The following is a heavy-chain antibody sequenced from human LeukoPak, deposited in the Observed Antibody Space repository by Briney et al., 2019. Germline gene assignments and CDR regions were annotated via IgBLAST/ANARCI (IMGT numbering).Heavy chain of an antibody. CDR2: ISGSGDNT. V-gene: IGHV3-23*01. J-gene: IGHJ4*02. Sequence: GGSLRLSCAASGFTFSSYAMSWVRQAPGKALKWVSGISGSGDNTYYADSVKGRFTISRDNSKNTLYVQVNSLGTEDTAAYYCAKGSYYDSSGSFYFDYWGQGTLVTVSS. CDR1: GFTFSSYA. D-gene: IGHD3-22*01. CDR3: AKGSYYDSSGSFYFDY.